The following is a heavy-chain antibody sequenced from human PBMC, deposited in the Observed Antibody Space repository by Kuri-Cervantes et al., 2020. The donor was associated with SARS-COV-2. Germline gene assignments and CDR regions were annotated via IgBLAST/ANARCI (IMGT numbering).Heavy chain of an antibody. CDR2: INLNTDGT. CDR3: ARVGDGWEWSHEVGYYYYYYYMDV. CDR1: GYTFSGYY. V-gene: IGHV1-2*02. J-gene: IGHJ6*03. D-gene: IGHD3-3*01. Sequence: ASVKVSCKASGYTFSGYYIHWVRQAPRQGLEWMGWINLNTDGTHYAQNFQGRVTMTRDTSISTAYMELSRLRSDDTAVYYCARVGDGWEWSHEVGYYYYYYYMDVWGKGTTVTVSS.